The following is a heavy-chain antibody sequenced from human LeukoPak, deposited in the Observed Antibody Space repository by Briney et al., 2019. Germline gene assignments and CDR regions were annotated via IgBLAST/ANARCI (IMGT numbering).Heavy chain of an antibody. D-gene: IGHD3-9*01. Sequence: PSETLSLTCTVSGGSISSYYWSWIRQPPGKGLEWIGYIYYSGSTNYNPSLKSRVTISVDTSKTQFSLKLRSVTAEDSAVYYCARVTGYMIEDYFDYWGQGILVTVSS. CDR2: IYYSGST. CDR3: ARVTGYMIEDYFDY. CDR1: GGSISSYY. V-gene: IGHV4-59*01. J-gene: IGHJ4*02.